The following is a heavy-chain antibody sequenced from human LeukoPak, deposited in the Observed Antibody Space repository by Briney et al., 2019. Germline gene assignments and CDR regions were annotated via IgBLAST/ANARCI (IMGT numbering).Heavy chain of an antibody. V-gene: IGHV3-30*03. CDR3: ARGVAPTDY. J-gene: IGHJ4*02. Sequence: GGSLRLSCAASGFTFSNYPMSRVRQPPGKGLEWIAAISRDASNEFYADSVKGRFTISRDNSKNTLFVQMSSLSTEDTAVYYCARGVAPTDYWGQGTLVTVSS. CDR1: GFTFSNYP. CDR2: ISRDASNE. D-gene: IGHD5-12*01.